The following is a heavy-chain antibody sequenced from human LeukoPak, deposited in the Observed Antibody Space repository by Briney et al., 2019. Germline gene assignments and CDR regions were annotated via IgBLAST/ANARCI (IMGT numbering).Heavy chain of an antibody. CDR2: IYYSGVT. J-gene: IGHJ5*02. V-gene: IGHV4-30-2*01. CDR1: GGTISSGDYS. D-gene: IGHD3-22*01. CDR3: ARARGRDYYDSSGLNYFDP. Sequence: SETLSLTCAVSGGTISSGDYSWNWIRQLPGKGLEWIGCIYYSGVTYYNASLKSRVTISVDKSENQFSLNLSSVTAADTAVYYCARARGRDYYDSSGLNYFDPWGQGTLVTVSS.